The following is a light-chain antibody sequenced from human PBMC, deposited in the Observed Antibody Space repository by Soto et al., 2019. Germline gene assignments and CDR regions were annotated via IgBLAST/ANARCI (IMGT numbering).Light chain of an antibody. CDR2: QAS. Sequence: DIQMTQSPSTLSASVGDRVTITCRASQNISNFLAWYQQTPGKAPKLLIYQASKLQDGVPSRISGSGSGTEFTLTISSLHPDDFATFYCQQYYSYRWKFGQGTKVEVK. J-gene: IGKJ1*01. CDR3: QQYYSYRWK. CDR1: QNISNF. V-gene: IGKV1-5*03.